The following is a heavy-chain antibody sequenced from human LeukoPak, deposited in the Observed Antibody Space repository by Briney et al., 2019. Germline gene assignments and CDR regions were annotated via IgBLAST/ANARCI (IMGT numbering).Heavy chain of an antibody. D-gene: IGHD3-3*01. Sequence: PGGSLRLSCGGSGFTFSSYSMIWVRQAPGKGLEWVSSIRGDSTETRHADSLMGRFAISRDNAKKSLYLQMNSLRAEDTAVYYCARGHFGVVLDYWGQGTLVTVSS. CDR1: GFTFSSYS. J-gene: IGHJ4*02. CDR2: IRGDSTET. CDR3: ARGHFGVVLDY. V-gene: IGHV3-21*01.